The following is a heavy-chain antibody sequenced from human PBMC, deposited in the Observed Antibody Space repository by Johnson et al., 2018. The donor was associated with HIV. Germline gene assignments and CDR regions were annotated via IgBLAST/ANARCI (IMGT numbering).Heavy chain of an antibody. J-gene: IGHJ3*02. CDR3: AREGVVGVKDGFI. CDR1: GFTVTSNY. D-gene: IGHD2-15*01. CDR2: IYAGNRT. Sequence: EVQLVESGGGLVQPGGSLRLSCAVSGFTVTSNYMTWVRQAPGKGLEWVSVIYAGNRTYYAVSVKGRFTISRDKSKNILSLQMNNLRVEDTAVYYCAREGVVGVKDGFIWGQGTMVTVSS. V-gene: IGHV3-66*01.